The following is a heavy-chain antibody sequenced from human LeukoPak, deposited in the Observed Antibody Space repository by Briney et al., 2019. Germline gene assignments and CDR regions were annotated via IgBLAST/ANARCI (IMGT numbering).Heavy chain of an antibody. CDR3: ARGGLEPVDY. J-gene: IGHJ4*02. V-gene: IGHV3-74*01. CDR1: GFTFSNSW. CDR2: INTDGSTT. Sequence: GGSLRLSCAASGFTFSNSWMHWVRQAPGMGLVWVSRINTDGSTTSYADSVKGRFTISRDNAKNTLYLQVNSLRAEDTAVYYCARGGLEPVDYWGQGTLVTVSS. D-gene: IGHD5-24*01.